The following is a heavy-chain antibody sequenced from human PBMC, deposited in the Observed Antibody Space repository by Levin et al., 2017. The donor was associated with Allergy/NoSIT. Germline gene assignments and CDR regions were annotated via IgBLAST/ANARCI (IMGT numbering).Heavy chain of an antibody. V-gene: IGHV5-51*01. Sequence: GESLKISCKGSGYSVTSYWIGWVRQMPGKGLELMGIIYPGDSDTRYSPSFQGQVTISADKSISTAYLQWSSLKASDTAIYYCGRLPRYDSNGGYFDQWGQGTLVTVSP. J-gene: IGHJ4*02. CDR1: GYSVTSYW. CDR2: IYPGDSDT. CDR3: GRLPRYDSNGGYFDQ. D-gene: IGHD1-20*01.